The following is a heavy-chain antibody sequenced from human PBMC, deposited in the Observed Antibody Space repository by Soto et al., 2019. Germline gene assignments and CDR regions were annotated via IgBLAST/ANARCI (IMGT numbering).Heavy chain of an antibody. Sequence: QVQLMQSGAEVKKPGASVKVSCKASGDTFTDDYIHWVRQAPGQGLEWMGTVNPSGGHTTYAQHFLGRVTMTRDTATSTLYMELTSLTSDDPAIYYCARGGHVVVVTAALDYWGQGTLVTVSS. CDR1: GDTFTDDY. J-gene: IGHJ4*02. D-gene: IGHD2-21*02. CDR2: VNPSGGHT. CDR3: ARGGHVVVVTAALDY. V-gene: IGHV1-46*01.